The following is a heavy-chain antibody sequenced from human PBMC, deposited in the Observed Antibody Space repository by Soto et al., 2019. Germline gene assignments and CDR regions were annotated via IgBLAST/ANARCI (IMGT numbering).Heavy chain of an antibody. CDR3: ARTGKRWLQLNYGMDV. D-gene: IGHD5-12*01. CDR2: IIPIFGTA. J-gene: IGHJ6*02. Sequence: QVQLVQSGAEVKKPGSSVKVSCKASGGTFSSYAISWVRQAPGQGLEWMGGIIPIFGTAKYAQKFQGRVTITADESTSTAYMELSSLRSEDTAVYYCARTGKRWLQLNYGMDVWGQGTTVTVSS. CDR1: GGTFSSYA. V-gene: IGHV1-69*01.